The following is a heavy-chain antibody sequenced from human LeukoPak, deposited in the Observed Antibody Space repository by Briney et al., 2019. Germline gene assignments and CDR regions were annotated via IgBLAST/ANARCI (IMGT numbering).Heavy chain of an antibody. Sequence: QSGGSLRLSCAASGFTFSSYWMSWVRQAPGKGLEWVANIKQDGSEKYYVDSVKGRFTISRDNAKNSLYLQMNSLRAEDTAVYYCARGVIKYYYDSSGYTPNFDYWGQGTLVTVSS. CDR3: ARGVIKYYYDSSGYTPNFDY. CDR2: IKQDGSEK. V-gene: IGHV3-7*01. CDR1: GFTFSSYW. D-gene: IGHD3-22*01. J-gene: IGHJ4*02.